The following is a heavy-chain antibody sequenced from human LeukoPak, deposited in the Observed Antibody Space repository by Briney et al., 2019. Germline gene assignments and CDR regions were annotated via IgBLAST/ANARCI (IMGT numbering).Heavy chain of an antibody. J-gene: IGHJ6*03. Sequence: PGGSLRLSCAASGFTFSIYAMHWVRQAPGKGLEWVAVISYDGSNKYYADSVKGRFTISRDNSKNTLYLQMNSLRAEDTAVYYCARDRPFVVVVAATGIGYYYYMDVWGKGTTVTVSS. CDR3: ARDRPFVVVVAATGIGYYYYMDV. D-gene: IGHD2-15*01. CDR2: ISYDGSNK. CDR1: GFTFSIYA. V-gene: IGHV3-30*04.